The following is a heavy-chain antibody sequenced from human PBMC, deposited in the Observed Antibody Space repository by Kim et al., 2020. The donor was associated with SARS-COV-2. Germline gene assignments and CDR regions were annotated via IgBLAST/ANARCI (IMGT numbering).Heavy chain of an antibody. V-gene: IGHV1-2*04. J-gene: IGHJ5*02. CDR3: ARGIPNYGSGSYYWFDP. CDR2: INPNSGGT. D-gene: IGHD3-10*01. Sequence: ASVKVSCKASGYTFTGYYMHWVRQAPGQGLEWMGWINPNSGGTNYAQKFQGWVTMTRDTSISTAYMELSRLRSDDTAVYYCARGIPNYGSGSYYWFDPWGQGTLVTVSS. CDR1: GYTFTGYY.